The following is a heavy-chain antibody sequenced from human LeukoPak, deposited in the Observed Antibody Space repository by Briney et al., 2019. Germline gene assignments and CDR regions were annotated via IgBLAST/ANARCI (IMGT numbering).Heavy chain of an antibody. CDR3: AREGRRQLVKYDAFDI. Sequence: SETLSLTCTVSGGSISSGDYYWSWIRQPPGKGLEWIGYIYHSGSTYYNPSLKSRVTISVDRSKNQFSLKLSSVTAADTAVYYCAREGRRQLVKYDAFDIWGQGTMVTVSS. V-gene: IGHV4-30-2*01. CDR2: IYHSGST. D-gene: IGHD6-13*01. J-gene: IGHJ3*02. CDR1: GGSISSGDYY.